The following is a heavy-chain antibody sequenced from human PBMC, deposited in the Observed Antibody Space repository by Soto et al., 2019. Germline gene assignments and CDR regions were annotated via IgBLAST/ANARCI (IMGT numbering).Heavy chain of an antibody. J-gene: IGHJ6*02. V-gene: IGHV3-66*01. CDR3: ARDPREKYGMDV. CDR2: IYSGGST. Sequence: EVQLVESGGGLVQPGGSLRLSCAASGFPFSGDWMHWVRQVPGKGLVWVSVIYSGGSTYYADSVKGRFTISRDNSKNTLYLQMNSLRVEDTAVYYCARDPREKYGMDVWGQGTTVTVSS. CDR1: GFPFSGDW.